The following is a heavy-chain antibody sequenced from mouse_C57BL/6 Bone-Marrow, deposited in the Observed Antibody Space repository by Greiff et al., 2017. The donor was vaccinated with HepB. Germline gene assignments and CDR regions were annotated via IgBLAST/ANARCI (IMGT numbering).Heavy chain of an antibody. CDR2: IHPNSGST. CDR3: ASLYYSNHGDY. J-gene: IGHJ4*01. D-gene: IGHD2-5*01. V-gene: IGHV1-64*01. Sequence: QVHVKQPGAELVKPGASVKLSCKASGYTFTSYWMHWVKQRPGQGLEWIGMIHPNSGSTNYNEKFKSKATLTVDKSSSTAYMQLSSLTSEDSAVYYCASLYYSNHGDYWGQGTSVTVSS. CDR1: GYTFTSYW.